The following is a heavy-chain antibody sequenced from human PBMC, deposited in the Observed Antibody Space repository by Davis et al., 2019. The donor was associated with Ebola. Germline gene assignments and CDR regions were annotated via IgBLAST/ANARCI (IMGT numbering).Heavy chain of an antibody. D-gene: IGHD2-8*01. CDR2: IRQDGIEK. CDR1: GFSFSSYW. J-gene: IGHJ3*01. Sequence: GESLKISCEASGFSFSSYWMTWVRQAPGKGLEWVANIRQDGIEKYYVDSVEGRFAISRDNAKSSLYLQMNSLRAEDTAVYYCARDPPVSMGSDAFDVWGRGTMVTVSS. CDR3: ARDPPVSMGSDAFDV. V-gene: IGHV3-7*01.